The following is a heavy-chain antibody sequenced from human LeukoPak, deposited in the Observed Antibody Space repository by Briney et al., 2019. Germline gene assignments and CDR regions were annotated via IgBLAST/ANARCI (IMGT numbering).Heavy chain of an antibody. J-gene: IGHJ4*02. CDR3: ARDPITMVRGSPGS. D-gene: IGHD3-10*01. CDR2: IYYSGST. Sequence: SETLSLTCTVSGGSISSSGYYWGWIRQPPGKGPEWIGSIYYSGSTYYNPSLKSRITISLDTSKNQFSLRVTSVTAADTAVYYCARDPITMVRGSPGSWGQGTLVTVSS. V-gene: IGHV4-39*07. CDR1: GGSISSSGYY.